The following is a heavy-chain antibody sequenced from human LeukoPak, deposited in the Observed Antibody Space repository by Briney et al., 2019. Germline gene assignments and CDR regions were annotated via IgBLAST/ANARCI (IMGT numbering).Heavy chain of an antibody. CDR2: INHSGST. CDR3: ARGYDFWSGYSPNYYYYYMDV. Sequence: SETLSLTCAVYGGSFSGYYWSWIRQPPGKGLEWIGEINHSGSTNYSPSLKSRVTISVDTSKNQFSLKLSSVTAADTAVYYCARGYDFWSGYSPNYYYYYMDVWGKGTTVTVSS. D-gene: IGHD3-3*01. V-gene: IGHV4-34*01. CDR1: GGSFSGYY. J-gene: IGHJ6*03.